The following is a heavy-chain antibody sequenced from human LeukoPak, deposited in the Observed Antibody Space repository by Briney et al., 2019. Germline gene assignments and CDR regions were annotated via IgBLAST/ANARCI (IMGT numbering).Heavy chain of an antibody. CDR1: GYSFTSYW. Sequence: GESLKISCKGSGYSFTSYWIGWVRQMPGKGLEWMGIIYPGDSDTRYGPSFQGQVTISADKSISTAYLQWSSLKASDTAMYYCARQGVDDILTGYYNVFDAFDIWGQGTMVTVSS. J-gene: IGHJ3*02. D-gene: IGHD3-9*01. CDR3: ARQGVDDILTGYYNVFDAFDI. V-gene: IGHV5-51*01. CDR2: IYPGDSDT.